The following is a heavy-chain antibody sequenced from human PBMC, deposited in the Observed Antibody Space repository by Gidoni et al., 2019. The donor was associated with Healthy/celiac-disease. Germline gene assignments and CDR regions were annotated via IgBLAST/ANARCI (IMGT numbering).Heavy chain of an antibody. CDR2: INHSGST. Sequence: QVQLQQWGAGLLKPSETLSLTCAVYGGSFSGYYWSWIRQPPGKGLEWIGEINHSGSTNYNPSLKSRVTISVDTSKNQFSLKLSSVTAADTAVYYCARGRTYYDSSGYRNDAFDIWGQGTMVTVSS. J-gene: IGHJ3*02. CDR1: GGSFSGYY. V-gene: IGHV4-34*01. CDR3: ARGRTYYDSSGYRNDAFDI. D-gene: IGHD3-22*01.